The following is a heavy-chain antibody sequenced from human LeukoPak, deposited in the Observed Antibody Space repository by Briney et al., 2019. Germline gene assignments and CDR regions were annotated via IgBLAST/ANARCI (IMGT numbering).Heavy chain of an antibody. CDR1: GFTFNDYY. Sequence: GGSLRLSCAASGFTFNDYYMSWIRQAAGKGLEWVSYISSSGSTIYYADSVKGRFTISRNNAKSSVYLQMSSLRAEDTAVYYCARDPDRSGYYYYMDVWGKGTTVTVSS. J-gene: IGHJ6*03. V-gene: IGHV3-11*01. CDR3: ARDPDRSGYYYYMDV. CDR2: ISSSGSTI. D-gene: IGHD3-22*01.